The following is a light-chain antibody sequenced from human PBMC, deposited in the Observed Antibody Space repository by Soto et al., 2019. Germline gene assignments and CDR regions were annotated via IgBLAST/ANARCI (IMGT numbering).Light chain of an antibody. Sequence: DIQMTQSPSTLSASVGHRVIITCRASQSINNWLAWYQQKAGKAPKLLIYEASSLQSGVPSRFSGSGSGTEFTLTINSLQPDDFATYYCQQHNSPPFTFGPGTKVDIK. CDR1: QSINNW. CDR2: EAS. J-gene: IGKJ3*01. V-gene: IGKV1-5*03. CDR3: QQHNSPPFT.